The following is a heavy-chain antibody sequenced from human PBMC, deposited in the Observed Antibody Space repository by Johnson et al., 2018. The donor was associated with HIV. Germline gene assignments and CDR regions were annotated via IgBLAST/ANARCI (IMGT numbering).Heavy chain of an antibody. J-gene: IGHJ3*02. V-gene: IGHV3-30*02. CDR3: AKDRTGFDAFDI. D-gene: IGHD1-1*01. CDR2: RRYDGSNK. Sequence: QVQLVESGGGVVQPGGSLRLSCAASGFTFSSYGMHWVRQAPGKGLEWVAFRRYDGSNKYYADSVKGRFTISRDNSKNTLYLQMNSLRAEDTAVYYCAKDRTGFDAFDIWGQGTMVTVSS. CDR1: GFTFSSYG.